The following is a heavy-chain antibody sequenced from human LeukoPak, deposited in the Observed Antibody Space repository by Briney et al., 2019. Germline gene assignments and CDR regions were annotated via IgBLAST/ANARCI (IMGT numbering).Heavy chain of an antibody. CDR1: GFSFSTSW. CDR3: ARDRPYGSYDY. V-gene: IGHV3-7*01. CDR2: TKEDGSEK. J-gene: IGHJ4*02. D-gene: IGHD2-15*01. Sequence: GGSLRLSCAASGFSFSTSWMSWVRQAPGKGLEWVANTKEDGSEKHYVDSVKGRLTISRDNAKNSLYLQMNSLRAEDTAVYYCARDRPYGSYDYWGQGSLVTVSS.